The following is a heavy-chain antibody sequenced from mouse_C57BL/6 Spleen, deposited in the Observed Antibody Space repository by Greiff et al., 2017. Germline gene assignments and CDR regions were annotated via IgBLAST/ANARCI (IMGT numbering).Heavy chain of an antibody. Sequence: EVQLVESEGGLVQPGSSMKLSCTASGFTFSDYYMAWVRHVPEKGLEWVANINYDGSSTYYLDSLKSRFIISRDNAKNILYLQMSSLKSEDTATYYCARETGQYYFDYWGQGTTLTVSS. J-gene: IGHJ2*01. CDR1: GFTFSDYY. D-gene: IGHD3-3*01. CDR2: INYDGSST. CDR3: ARETGQYYFDY. V-gene: IGHV5-16*01.